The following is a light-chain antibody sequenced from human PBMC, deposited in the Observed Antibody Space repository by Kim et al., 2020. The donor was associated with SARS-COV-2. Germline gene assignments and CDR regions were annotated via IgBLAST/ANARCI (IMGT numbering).Light chain of an antibody. CDR2: GAS. V-gene: IGKV3-15*01. CDR3: QQYNNWPLT. Sequence: EIVMTQSPATLSVSPGERDTLSCRASQSVSSNLAWYQQKPGQAPRLLIYGASTRATGIPARFSGSGSGTEFILTISSLQSEDFAVYYCQQYNNWPLTFGGGTKVDIK. J-gene: IGKJ4*01. CDR1: QSVSSN.